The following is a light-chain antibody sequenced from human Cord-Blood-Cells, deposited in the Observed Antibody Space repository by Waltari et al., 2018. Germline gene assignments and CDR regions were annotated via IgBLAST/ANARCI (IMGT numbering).Light chain of an antibody. V-gene: IGKV3-11*01. Sequence: IVLTQSPAPLSLSPGDRDTLSCRASQSVSSYLAWYQQKPGQAPRLLIYDASNRATGIPARFSGSGSGTDFTLTISSLEPEDFAVYYCQQRSNWPPITFGQGTRLEIK. CDR1: QSVSSY. CDR2: DAS. J-gene: IGKJ5*01. CDR3: QQRSNWPPIT.